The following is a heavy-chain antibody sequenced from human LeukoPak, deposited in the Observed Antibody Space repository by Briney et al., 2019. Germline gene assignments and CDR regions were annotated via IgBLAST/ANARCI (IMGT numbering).Heavy chain of an antibody. CDR1: GFTFSSYW. CDR2: INSDGSST. CDR3: ARDALDRYYYDSSGHPDY. J-gene: IGHJ4*02. V-gene: IGHV3-74*01. D-gene: IGHD3-22*01. Sequence: GGSLRLSCAASGFTFSSYWMHWVRQAPGKGLVWVSRINSDGSSTSYADPVKGRFTISRDNAKNTLYLQMNSLRAEDTAVYYCARDALDRYYYDSSGHPDYWGQGTLVTVSS.